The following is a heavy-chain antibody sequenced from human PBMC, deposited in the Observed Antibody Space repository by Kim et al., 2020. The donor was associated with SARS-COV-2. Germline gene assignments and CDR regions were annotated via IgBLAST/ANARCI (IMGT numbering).Heavy chain of an antibody. Sequence: GGSLRLSCAASGFTVSSNYMSWVRQAPGKGLEWVSVIYSGGSTYYADSVKGRFTISRDNSKNTLYLQMNSLRAEDTAVYYCARDRRATSDAFDIWGQGTMVTVSS. V-gene: IGHV3-66*02. CDR3: ARDRRATSDAFDI. D-gene: IGHD1-26*01. CDR2: IYSGGST. J-gene: IGHJ3*02. CDR1: GFTVSSNY.